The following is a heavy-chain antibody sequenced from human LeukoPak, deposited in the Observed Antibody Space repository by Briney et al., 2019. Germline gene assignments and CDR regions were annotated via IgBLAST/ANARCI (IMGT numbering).Heavy chain of an antibody. V-gene: IGHV3-23*01. Sequence: GGSLRLSCAASGLTFSSYAMSWVRQAPGKGLEWVSTITGRGDNTYYADSVKGRFTISRDNSMNTLSLQMNSLRADDTAMYYCARGQGAWGQGTLVTVSS. CDR2: ITGRGDNT. CDR1: GLTFSSYA. CDR3: ARGQGA. J-gene: IGHJ5*02.